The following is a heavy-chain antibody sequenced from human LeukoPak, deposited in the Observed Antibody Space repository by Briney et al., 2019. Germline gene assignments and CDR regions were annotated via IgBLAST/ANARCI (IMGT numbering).Heavy chain of an antibody. J-gene: IGHJ4*02. Sequence: ASVKVSCTASGYTFTGYYMHWVRQAPGQGLEWMGWINPNSGGTNYGQKVQGRVTMTRDTSISTAYMELSRLRCDDTAVYYCASPYSSSWFVFDYWGQGTLVTVSS. CDR1: GYTFTGYY. CDR2: INPNSGGT. D-gene: IGHD6-13*01. V-gene: IGHV1-2*02. CDR3: ASPYSSSWFVFDY.